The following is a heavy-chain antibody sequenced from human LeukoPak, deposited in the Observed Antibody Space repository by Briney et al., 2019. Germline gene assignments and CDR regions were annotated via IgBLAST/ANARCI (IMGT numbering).Heavy chain of an antibody. CDR1: GFTFSSYG. CDR3: AKGAMMVVVWDYYMDV. Sequence: PGGSLRLSCAASGFTFSSYGMSWVRQAPGKGLGWVSAISGSGGSTYYADSVKGRFTISRDKSKNTLYLQMNSLRAEDTAVYYCAKGAMMVVVWDYYMDVWGKGTTVTISS. CDR2: ISGSGGST. D-gene: IGHD3-22*01. J-gene: IGHJ6*03. V-gene: IGHV3-23*01.